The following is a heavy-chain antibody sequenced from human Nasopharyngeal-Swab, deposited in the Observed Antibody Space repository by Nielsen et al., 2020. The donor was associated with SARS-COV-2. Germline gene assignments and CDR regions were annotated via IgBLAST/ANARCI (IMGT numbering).Heavy chain of an antibody. CDR2: VYYSGST. CDR1: GGSMSGNY. CDR3: ARGGSGFLHYVFDY. J-gene: IGHJ4*02. D-gene: IGHD6-19*01. Sequence: SETLSLTCTVSGGSMSGNYWNWIRQSPGKGLEWIGYVYYSGSTNYNPSLKSRVTISVDTSKNQFSLKLSSVTAADTAVYYCARGGSGFLHYVFDYWGQGTLVTVSS. V-gene: IGHV4-59*01.